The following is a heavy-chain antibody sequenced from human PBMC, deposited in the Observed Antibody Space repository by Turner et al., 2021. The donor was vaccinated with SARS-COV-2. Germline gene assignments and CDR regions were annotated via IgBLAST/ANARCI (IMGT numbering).Heavy chain of an antibody. V-gene: IGHV1-24*01. CDR1: GYTLIELS. D-gene: IGHD2-8*01. CDR3: ATAPPYCTNGVCPNWFDP. J-gene: IGHJ5*02. Sequence: QVQLVQSGAEVTKPGASVKVSCKGSGYTLIELSMHWVRQAPGKGLEWMGGFDPEDGETIYAQKFQGRVTMTEDTSTDTAYMELSSLRSEDTAVYYCATAPPYCTNGVCPNWFDPWGQGTLVTVSS. CDR2: FDPEDGET.